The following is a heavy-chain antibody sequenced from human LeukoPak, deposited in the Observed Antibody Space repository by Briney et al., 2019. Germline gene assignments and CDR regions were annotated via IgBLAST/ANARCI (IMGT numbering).Heavy chain of an antibody. CDR3: ARDLLTVKGSSWYPFDY. CDR2: INPNSGAT. CDR1: GYTFTGHY. V-gene: IGHV1-2*02. D-gene: IGHD6-13*01. Sequence: ASVKVSCKASGYTFTGHYMHWLRQAPGQGLEWMGWINPNSGATKSAQTFQGRVTLTRDTSITTAYMELSRLRSDDTAVYYCARDLLTVKGSSWYPFDYWGQGTLVTVSS. J-gene: IGHJ4*02.